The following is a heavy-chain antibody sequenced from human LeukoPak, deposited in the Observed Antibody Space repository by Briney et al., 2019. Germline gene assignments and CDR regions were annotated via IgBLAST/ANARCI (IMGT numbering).Heavy chain of an antibody. CDR2: INPSGGST. CDR1: GYTFTSYY. V-gene: IGHV1-46*01. D-gene: IGHD3-22*01. CDR3: ASNYDSSGYSRVHAFDI. J-gene: IGHJ3*02. Sequence: ASVKVSCKASGYTFTSYYMHWVRQAPGQGREWMGIINPSGGSTSYAQKFQGRVTMTRDTSTSTVYMELSGLRSEDTAVYYCASNYDSSGYSRVHAFDIWGQGTMVTVSS.